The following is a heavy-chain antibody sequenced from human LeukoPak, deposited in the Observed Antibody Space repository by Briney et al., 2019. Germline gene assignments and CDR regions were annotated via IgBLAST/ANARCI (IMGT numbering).Heavy chain of an antibody. CDR3: ARVPTSPNWFDP. J-gene: IGHJ5*02. CDR2: INPNNGGT. V-gene: IGHV1-2*02. D-gene: IGHD3-16*01. Sequence: ASVKVSCKASGYTFTGYYMHWVRQAPGQGLEWMGWINPNNGGTNYAQKFQGRVTMTRDTSISTAYMELSRLRSDDTAVYYCARVPTSPNWFDPWGQGTLVTVSS. CDR1: GYTFTGYY.